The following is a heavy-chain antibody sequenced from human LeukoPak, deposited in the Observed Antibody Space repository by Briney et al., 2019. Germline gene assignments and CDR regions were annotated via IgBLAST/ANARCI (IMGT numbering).Heavy chain of an antibody. D-gene: IGHD3-16*01. CDR2: INRDGSES. Sequence: GGSLRLSCATSGFTFDSHWMSWARQAPGKGLQWVATINRDGSESYHVDSVKGRFTMSRDSAKNSLDLQVHSLRAEDTAVYYCARDLGGLSAPLDQWGQGTLVTVSS. J-gene: IGHJ4*02. V-gene: IGHV3-7*01. CDR3: ARDLGGLSAPLDQ. CDR1: GFTFDSHW.